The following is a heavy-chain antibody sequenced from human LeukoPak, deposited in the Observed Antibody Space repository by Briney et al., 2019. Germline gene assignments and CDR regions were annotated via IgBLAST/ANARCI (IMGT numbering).Heavy chain of an antibody. Sequence: WETLLLSCSVHDDSINSYHWTWIRQPPGKGLEWVGYIYYSGSTNYNPSVKSRVAISVDTSQNQFSLKLSSVTAADTAVYYCARHRGGSSRWYILDYWGQGTLVTVSS. V-gene: IGHV4-59*08. CDR1: DDSINSYH. CDR2: IYYSGST. J-gene: IGHJ4*02. CDR3: ARHRGGSSRWYILDY. D-gene: IGHD6-13*01.